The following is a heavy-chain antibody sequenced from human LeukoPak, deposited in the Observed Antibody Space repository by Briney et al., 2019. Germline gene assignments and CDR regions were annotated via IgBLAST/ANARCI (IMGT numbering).Heavy chain of an antibody. CDR3: AQTLEVSTITVHY. V-gene: IGHV4-34*01. J-gene: IGHJ4*02. CDR1: GGSFSSYY. Sequence: SETLSLTCTFYGGSFSSYYWSWVRQPPGKGLEWIGEINHSGSTTCNPSLRSRVTISVDTSKKHFSLKLTSVTAADTAVYFCAQTLEVSTITVHYWGQGTLVTVSS. CDR2: INHSGST. D-gene: IGHD2-8*02.